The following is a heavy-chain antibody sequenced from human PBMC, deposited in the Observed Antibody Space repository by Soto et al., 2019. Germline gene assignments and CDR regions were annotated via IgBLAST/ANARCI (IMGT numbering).Heavy chain of an antibody. V-gene: IGHV3-11*06. CDR1: WFTFSDYY. D-gene: IGHD3-9*01. CDR3: ARDLKDELRYFDWLLDY. CDR2: ISSSSSYT. Sequence: GAPRISFAASWFTFSDYYMSWVPQAPGKGLEWVSYISSSSSYTNYADSVKGRFTISRDNAKNSLYLQMNSLRAEDTAVYYCARDLKDELRYFDWLLDYWGQGTLVTVSS. J-gene: IGHJ4*02.